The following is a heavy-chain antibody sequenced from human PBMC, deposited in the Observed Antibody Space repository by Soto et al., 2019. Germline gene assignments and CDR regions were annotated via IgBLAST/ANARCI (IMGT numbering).Heavy chain of an antibody. CDR1: GGTFSSYT. CDR2: IIPILGIA. Sequence: SVKVSCKASGGTFSSYTISWVRQAPGQGLEWMGRIIPILGIANYAQKFQGRVTITADKSTSTAYMELSSLRSEDTAVYYCARDRGRALYYFDYWGQGTLVTVSS. J-gene: IGHJ4*02. CDR3: ARDRGRALYYFDY. V-gene: IGHV1-69*04.